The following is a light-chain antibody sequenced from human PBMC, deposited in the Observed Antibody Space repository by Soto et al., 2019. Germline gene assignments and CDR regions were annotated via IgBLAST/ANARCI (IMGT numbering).Light chain of an antibody. J-gene: IGKJ1*01. CDR1: QSISSY. V-gene: IGKV1-39*01. CDR3: QQTYSSPQWT. CDR2: AAV. Sequence: DIQMTQSPFSLSASVGDRVTITCXASQSISSYLNWYQQKPGKPPKLLIYAAVSLQSGIPSRFSAYGSGTDFTLTISSLQPEDFATYYCQQTYSSPQWTFGQGTKVDIK.